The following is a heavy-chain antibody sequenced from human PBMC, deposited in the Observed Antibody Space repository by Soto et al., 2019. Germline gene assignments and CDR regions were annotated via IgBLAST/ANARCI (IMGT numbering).Heavy chain of an antibody. CDR2: ANSDGSSP. Sequence: GGSLRLSCAASGFTFPNYWMHWVRQGPGKGLMWVSRANSDGSSPTYADSVKGRFTISRDNAKNTEYLQMSSLRAEDTAVYYCAKGTGAMDYYYMDVWGKGTTVTVSS. D-gene: IGHD3-10*01. J-gene: IGHJ6*03. V-gene: IGHV3-74*01. CDR1: GFTFPNYW. CDR3: AKGTGAMDYYYMDV.